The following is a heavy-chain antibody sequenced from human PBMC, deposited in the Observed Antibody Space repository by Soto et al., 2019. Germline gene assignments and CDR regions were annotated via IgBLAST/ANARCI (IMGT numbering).Heavy chain of an antibody. CDR1: GGSVSSTNW. D-gene: IGHD6-19*01. Sequence: QVQLQESGPGLVEPSGTLSLTCAVSGGSVSSTNWWCWVRQPPGKGLEWSGEIYHSGSTYYNPSLKSRVTISVDKSKNQFSLRLSSVTAADTAVYFCARDRAVSARGSFDYWGQGTLVTVSS. CDR2: IYHSGST. V-gene: IGHV4-4*02. CDR3: ARDRAVSARGSFDY. J-gene: IGHJ4*02.